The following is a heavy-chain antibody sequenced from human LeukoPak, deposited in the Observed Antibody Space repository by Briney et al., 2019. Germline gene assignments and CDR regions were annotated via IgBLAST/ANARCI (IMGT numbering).Heavy chain of an antibody. Sequence: SVKVSCKASGGTFSSYAISWVRQAPGQGLEWMGGIIPIFGTANYAQKFQGRVTITADESTSTAYMELSSLRSEDTAVYYCARGGCSSTSCYKGSWDYWGQGTLVTVSS. CDR3: ARGGCSSTSCYKGSWDY. V-gene: IGHV1-69*13. D-gene: IGHD2-2*02. CDR1: GGTFSSYA. CDR2: IIPIFGTA. J-gene: IGHJ4*02.